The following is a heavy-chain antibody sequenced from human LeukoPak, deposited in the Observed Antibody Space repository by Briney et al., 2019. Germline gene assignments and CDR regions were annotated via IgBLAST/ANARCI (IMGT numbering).Heavy chain of an antibody. D-gene: IGHD1-26*01. CDR3: TREVSGSLYFDY. J-gene: IGHJ4*02. CDR2: INIDGSSG. V-gene: IGHV3-74*01. CDR1: GFTFRSYW. Sequence: GGSLRLSCAASGFTFRSYWMHWVRQAPGKGLVWVSRINIDGSSGSYADSVEGRFTISRDNAKNTQYLQMNSLRAEDTAVYYCTREVSGSLYFDYWGQGTLVTVSS.